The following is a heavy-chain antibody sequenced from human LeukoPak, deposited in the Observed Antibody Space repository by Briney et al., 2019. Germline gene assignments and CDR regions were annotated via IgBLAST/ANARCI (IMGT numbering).Heavy chain of an antibody. Sequence: PGGSLRLPCAASGFTFSSYAMSWVRQAPGKGLEWVSAISGSGGSTYYADSVKGRFTISRDNAKNTLYLQMNSLRAEDTAVYYCARRELLDSFDYWGQGTLDTVSS. CDR1: GFTFSSYA. D-gene: IGHD1-26*01. CDR3: ARRELLDSFDY. J-gene: IGHJ4*02. V-gene: IGHV3-23*01. CDR2: ISGSGGST.